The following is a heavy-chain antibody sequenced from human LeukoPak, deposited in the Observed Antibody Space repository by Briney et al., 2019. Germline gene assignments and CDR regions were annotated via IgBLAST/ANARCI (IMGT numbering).Heavy chain of an antibody. D-gene: IGHD2-15*01. CDR3: ARVRVVVVAAPPRYFDL. CDR2: INHSGST. J-gene: IGHJ2*01. V-gene: IGHV4-34*01. Sequence: SETLSLTCAVYGGSSSGYYWSWIRQPPGKGLEWIGEINHSGSTNYNPSLKSRVTISVDTSKNQFSLKLSSVTAADTAVYYCARVRVVVVAAPPRYFDLWGRGTLVTVSS. CDR1: GGSSSGYY.